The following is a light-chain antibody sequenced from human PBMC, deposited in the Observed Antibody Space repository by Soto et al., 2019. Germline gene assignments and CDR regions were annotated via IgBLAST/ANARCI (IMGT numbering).Light chain of an antibody. CDR3: SSFAGNNNLV. Sequence: QSALTQPPSASGSTGQSVTISCTGASSDVGGYNYVSWYQQHPGKAPKLMISEVSKRPSGVPDRFSGSKSGNTASLTVSGLQAEDAADYYCSSFAGNNNLVFGGGTKVTV. CDR2: EVS. CDR1: SSDVGGYNY. V-gene: IGLV2-8*01. J-gene: IGLJ2*01.